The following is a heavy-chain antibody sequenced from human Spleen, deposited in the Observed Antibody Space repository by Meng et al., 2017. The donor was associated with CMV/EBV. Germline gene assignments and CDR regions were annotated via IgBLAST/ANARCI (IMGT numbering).Heavy chain of an antibody. CDR1: GYTFTGHY. CDR3: ARVLYDNYFDY. CDR2: INPNSGGT. J-gene: IGHJ4*02. V-gene: IGHV1-2*02. Sequence: ASVKVSCKASGYTFTGHYMHWVRQAPGQGLEWMGWINPNSGGTHYTQKFQGRVTVTRDTSISTAYMELTSLRSDDTAVYYCARVLYDNYFDYWGQGTLVTVSS. D-gene: IGHD3-22*01.